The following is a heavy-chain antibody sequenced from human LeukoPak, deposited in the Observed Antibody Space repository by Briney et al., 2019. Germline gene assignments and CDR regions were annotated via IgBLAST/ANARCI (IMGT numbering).Heavy chain of an antibody. Sequence: SVKASRKASGGTFNSYTFSWVRQAPGQGLQWMGRIIPILGVANYAQEFQGRVTITADKSTSTVYMELSSLRFEDTAVYYCARGPRDVVIKELVDYWGQGTLVTVSS. CDR1: GGTFNSYT. CDR2: IIPILGVA. D-gene: IGHD3-22*01. CDR3: ARGPRDVVIKELVDY. V-gene: IGHV1-69*02. J-gene: IGHJ4*02.